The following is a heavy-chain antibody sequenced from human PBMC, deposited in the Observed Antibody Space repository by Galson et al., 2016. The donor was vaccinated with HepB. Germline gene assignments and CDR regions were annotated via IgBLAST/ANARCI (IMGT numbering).Heavy chain of an antibody. CDR1: GYTFTSYH. V-gene: IGHV1-46*01. CDR2: INPSGGST. Sequence: SVKVSCKASGYTFTSYHMHWVRQAPGQGLEWMGLINPSGGSTGYPQNFQGRVTVTRDTSTSTVYMELSSLRSEDTAVYYCARVAIVGVTDYWYFDLWGRGTLVIVSS. D-gene: IGHD1-26*01. CDR3: ARVAIVGVTDYWYFDL. J-gene: IGHJ2*01.